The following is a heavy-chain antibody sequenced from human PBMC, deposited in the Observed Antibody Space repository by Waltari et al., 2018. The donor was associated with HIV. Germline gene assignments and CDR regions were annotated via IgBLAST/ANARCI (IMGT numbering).Heavy chain of an antibody. J-gene: IGHJ5*02. CDR2: IYPDDTT. CDR1: TFSVSGKH. CDR3: ATGVRYYGP. D-gene: IGHD3-10*01. V-gene: IGHV3-53*01. Sequence: AESGGRLIQPGGSLGLSCTASTFSVSGKHLTWFRQAPGGSLEWVAVIYPDDTTHYADSVSGRFTISRAKSRTTVLLLMNGLFVDDTATYFCATGVRYYGPWGQGTRVTVSS.